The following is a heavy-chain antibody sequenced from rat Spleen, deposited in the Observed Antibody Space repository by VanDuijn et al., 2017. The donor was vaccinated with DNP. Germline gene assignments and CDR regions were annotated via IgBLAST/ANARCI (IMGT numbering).Heavy chain of an antibody. Sequence: EVQVVESGGGLVQPKESLKISCAASGFTFSNYDMAWVRQAPTKGLEWVASISPSGHRDSVKGRFTISRDNAKSTLYLQMDSLRSEDTATYYCATQHPGSGYAMDAWGQGTSVTVSS. CDR3: ATQHPGSGYAMDA. CDR1: GFTFSNYD. J-gene: IGHJ4*01. D-gene: IGHD5-1*01. V-gene: IGHV5-25*01. CDR2: ISPSG.